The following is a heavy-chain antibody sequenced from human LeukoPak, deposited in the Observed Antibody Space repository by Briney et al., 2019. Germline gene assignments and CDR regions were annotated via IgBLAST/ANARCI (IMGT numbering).Heavy chain of an antibody. J-gene: IGHJ5*02. V-gene: IGHV4-4*07. CDR1: GGSISSYY. Sequence: SETLSLTCTVSGGSISSYYWSWIRQPAGKGLEWIGRIYTSGSTNYNPSLKSRVTMSVDTSKNQFSLKLSSVTAADTAVYYCARDGVAAAGQPYNWFDPWGQGTLVAVSS. D-gene: IGHD6-13*01. CDR3: ARDGVAAAGQPYNWFDP. CDR2: IYTSGST.